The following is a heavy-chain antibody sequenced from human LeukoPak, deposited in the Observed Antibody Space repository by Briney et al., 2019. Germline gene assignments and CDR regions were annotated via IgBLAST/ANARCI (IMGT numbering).Heavy chain of an antibody. D-gene: IGHD3-22*01. V-gene: IGHV4-59*01. CDR2: IYYSGST. CDR1: GGSISSYY. CDR3: ARVRYYYDSSGYPFDY. Sequence: SQTLSLTCTVSGGSISSYYWSWIRQPPGKGLEWIGYIYYSGSTNYNPSLKSRVTISVDTSKNQFSLKLSSVTAADTAVYYCARVRYYYDSSGYPFDYWGQGTLVTVSS. J-gene: IGHJ4*02.